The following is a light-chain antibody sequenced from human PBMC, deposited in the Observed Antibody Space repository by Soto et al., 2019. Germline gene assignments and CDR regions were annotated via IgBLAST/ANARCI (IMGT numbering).Light chain of an antibody. CDR2: KAS. CDR3: QQYNGDST. J-gene: IGKJ4*01. Sequence: DIQMTHAPSTLSASVEDRVTITCRASQSVSRWLAWYQQKPGKAPNLLIYKASNLQSGVPSRFSGSGSGTEFTLTISSLQPDDFATYYCQQYNGDSTFGGGTKVDIK. CDR1: QSVSRW. V-gene: IGKV1-5*03.